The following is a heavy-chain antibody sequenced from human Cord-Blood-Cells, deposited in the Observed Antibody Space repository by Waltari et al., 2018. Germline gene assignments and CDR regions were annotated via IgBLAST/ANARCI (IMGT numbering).Heavy chain of an antibody. V-gene: IGHV4-30-4*01. D-gene: IGHD7-27*01. CDR3: ARDLGRPITGDWGYGMDV. Sequence: QVQLQESGPGLVKPSQTLSLTCTVSGGSIRSGDYYWSWNRQPPGKGLEWIGYIYYSGSTYYNPSLKSRVTISVDTSKNQFSLKLSSVTAADTAVYYCARDLGRPITGDWGYGMDVWGQGTTVTVSS. CDR2: IYYSGST. CDR1: GGSIRSGDYY. J-gene: IGHJ6*02.